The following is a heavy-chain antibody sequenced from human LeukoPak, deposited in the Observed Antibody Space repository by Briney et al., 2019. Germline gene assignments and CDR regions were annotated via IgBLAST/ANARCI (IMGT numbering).Heavy chain of an antibody. CDR2: INPNSGGT. D-gene: IGHD3-16*01. CDR1: GYTFTVYY. CDR3: ARYFSAFVI. J-gene: IGHJ4*02. Sequence: ASVKLSCRASGYTFTVYYMHWVRQAPGQGREWMGWINPNSGGTNCTQKFGGRVTFTRDTSIRTAYREQSRLRSDDAAVYLCARYFSAFVIWGERTLVTVSS. V-gene: IGHV1-2*02.